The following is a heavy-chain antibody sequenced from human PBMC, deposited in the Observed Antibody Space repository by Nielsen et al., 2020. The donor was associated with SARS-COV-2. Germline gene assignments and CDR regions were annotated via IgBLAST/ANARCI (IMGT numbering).Heavy chain of an antibody. Sequence: SCAASGFTFSSYEMNWVRQAPGKGLEWVSYISSSGSTIYYADSVKGRFTISRDNAKNSLYLQMNSLRAEDTAVYYCARYYGSGWFDYFDYWGQGTLVTVSS. CDR3: ARYYGSGWFDYFDY. V-gene: IGHV3-48*03. CDR2: ISSSGSTI. CDR1: GFTFSSYE. D-gene: IGHD6-19*01. J-gene: IGHJ4*02.